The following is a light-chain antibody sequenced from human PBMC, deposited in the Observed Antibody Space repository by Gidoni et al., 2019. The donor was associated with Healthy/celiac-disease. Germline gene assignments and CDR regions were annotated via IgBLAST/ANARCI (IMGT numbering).Light chain of an antibody. CDR3: QQYYSTPDT. CDR2: WAS. J-gene: IGKJ2*01. CDR1: QSVLYSSNNKNY. Sequence: DIVMTESPDYLAVYLGERATINCKSSQSVLYSSNNKNYLARYQQQPGQPPKLLIYWASTRESGVPDRFSGSGSGTDFTLTISSLHAEDVAVYYCQQYYSTPDTFGQGTKLEIK. V-gene: IGKV4-1*01.